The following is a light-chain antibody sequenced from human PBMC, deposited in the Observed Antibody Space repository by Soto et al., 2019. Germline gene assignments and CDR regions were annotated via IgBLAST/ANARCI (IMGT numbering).Light chain of an antibody. CDR3: QQYGSSPIT. CDR1: QSVSSTY. V-gene: IGKV3-20*01. J-gene: IGKJ5*01. CDR2: GAS. Sequence: EVVLTQSPGTLSLSPGERATLSCRASQSVSSTYLAWYQRKPGQAPRLLIYGASSRATGTPDRFSGSGSGTDFTLTISRLEPEDFAVYYCQQYGSSPITFGQGTRLEIK.